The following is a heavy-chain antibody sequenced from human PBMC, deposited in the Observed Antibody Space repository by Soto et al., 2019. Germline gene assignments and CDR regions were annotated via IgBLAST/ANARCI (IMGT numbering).Heavy chain of an antibody. D-gene: IGHD3-10*01. Sequence: EVQLVESGGGLVQPGGSLRLSCAASGFTFSNYDMHWVRQTTGKGLEWVSGIGFAGDTYYPGSEKGRFTVSRENAKNSLYLQMDSLSAEDTAVYYCARGIWFGELLPRRYFDSWGQGTLVTVSS. CDR1: GFTFSNYD. V-gene: IGHV3-13*01. J-gene: IGHJ4*02. CDR2: IGFAGDT. CDR3: ARGIWFGELLPRRYFDS.